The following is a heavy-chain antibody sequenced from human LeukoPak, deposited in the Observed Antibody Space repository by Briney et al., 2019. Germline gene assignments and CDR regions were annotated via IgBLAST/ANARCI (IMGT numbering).Heavy chain of an antibody. Sequence: ASVKVSCKASGYTFTSYGISWVRQAPGQGLEWMGWISAYNGNTNYAQKLQGRVTMTTDTSTSTAYMELRSLRSDDTAVYYCARGYYRLWLKIAVPAHYYYGMDVWGQGTTVTVSS. J-gene: IGHJ6*02. CDR2: ISAYNGNT. CDR1: GYTFTSYG. D-gene: IGHD2-2*01. CDR3: ARGYYRLWLKIAVPAHYYYGMDV. V-gene: IGHV1-18*01.